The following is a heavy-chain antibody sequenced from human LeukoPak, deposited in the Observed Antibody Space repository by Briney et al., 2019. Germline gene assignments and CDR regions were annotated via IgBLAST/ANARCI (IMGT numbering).Heavy chain of an antibody. CDR3: ARSPGDYDILTGYYDYGMDV. CDR2: ISAYNGNT. V-gene: IGHV1-18*01. D-gene: IGHD3-9*01. Sequence: ASVKVSCKASGYTFTSYGISWVRQAPGQGLEWMGWISAYNGNTNYAQKLQGRVTMTTDTSTSTAYMELRSLRSDDTAVYYCARSPGDYDILTGYYDYGMDVWGQGTTVTVSS. CDR1: GYTFTSYG. J-gene: IGHJ6*02.